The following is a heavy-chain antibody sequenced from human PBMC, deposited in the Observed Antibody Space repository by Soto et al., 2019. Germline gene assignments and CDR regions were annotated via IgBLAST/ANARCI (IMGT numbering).Heavy chain of an antibody. CDR1: GFTFDDYA. CDR2: ISWNSGSI. J-gene: IGHJ3*02. V-gene: IGHV3-9*01. D-gene: IGHD6-19*01. Sequence: VQLVESGGGLVQPGRSLRLSCAASGFTFDDYAMHWVRQAPGKGLEWVSGISWNSGSIGYADSVKGRFTISRDNAKNSLYLQMNSLRAEDTALYYCAKGDSSGWYEGAFDIWGQGTMVTVSS. CDR3: AKGDSSGWYEGAFDI.